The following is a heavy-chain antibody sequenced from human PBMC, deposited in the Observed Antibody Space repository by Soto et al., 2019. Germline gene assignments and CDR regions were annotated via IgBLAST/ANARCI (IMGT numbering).Heavy chain of an antibody. CDR1: GGSISSGDYY. CDR2: IYYSGST. J-gene: IGHJ5*02. D-gene: IGHD6-13*01. Sequence: SETLSLTCTVSGGSISSGDYYWSWIRQPPGKGLEWIGYIYYSGSTYYNPSLKSRVTISVDTSKNQFSLKLSSVTAADTAVYYCARGAAAAGTRNWFDPWGQGTLVTLSS. CDR3: ARGAAAAGTRNWFDP. V-gene: IGHV4-30-4*01.